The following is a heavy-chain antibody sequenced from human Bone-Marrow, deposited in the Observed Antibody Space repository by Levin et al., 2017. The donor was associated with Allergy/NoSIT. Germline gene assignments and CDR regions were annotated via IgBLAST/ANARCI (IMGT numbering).Heavy chain of an antibody. D-gene: IGHD3-16*01. CDR2: ISWKSGPI. Sequence: GGSLRLSCAASGFRFAAYGMHWVRQVPGKGLEWVSGISWKSGPIGYVDSVNGRFIISRDNVKNSLYLQMNNLRPEDTALYYGVKDVGQGGQYDEGGPFDSWGQGTLVSVSS. J-gene: IGHJ1*01. CDR1: GFRFAAYG. V-gene: IGHV3-9*01. CDR3: VKDVGQGGQYDEGGPFDS.